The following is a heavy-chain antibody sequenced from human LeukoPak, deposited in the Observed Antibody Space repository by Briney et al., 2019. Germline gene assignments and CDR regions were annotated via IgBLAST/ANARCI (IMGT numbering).Heavy chain of an antibody. J-gene: IGHJ3*02. CDR2: INHSGST. Sequence: SETLSLTCAVYGGSFSGYYWSWIRQPPGKGLEWIGEINHSGSTNYNPSLKSRVTISVDTSKNQFSRKLSSVTAADTAVYYCARGTNAFDIWGQGTMVTVSS. V-gene: IGHV4-34*01. CDR3: ARGTNAFDI. CDR1: GGSFSGYY.